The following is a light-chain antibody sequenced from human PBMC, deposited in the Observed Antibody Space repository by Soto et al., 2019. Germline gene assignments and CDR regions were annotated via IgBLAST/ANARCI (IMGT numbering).Light chain of an antibody. CDR1: QSVGSN. CDR2: GAS. CDR3: QQYNNWPLFT. J-gene: IGKJ3*01. V-gene: IGKV3-15*01. Sequence: EIVMTQSPATRSVSPGERATLSCRASQSVGSNLAWYQQKPGQAPRLLIYGASTRATDIPARFSGSGSGSEFTLTISSLQSEDFAVYCCQQYNNWPLFTFGPGTKVDIK.